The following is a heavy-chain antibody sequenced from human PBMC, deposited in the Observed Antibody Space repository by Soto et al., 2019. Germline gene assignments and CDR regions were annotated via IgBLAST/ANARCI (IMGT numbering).Heavy chain of an antibody. V-gene: IGHV3-23*01. CDR2: ISGSGGST. CDR1: GFTFSSYA. CDR3: AKLTIFGVVITYYFDY. Sequence: GGSLRLSCAASGFTFSSYAMSWVRQAPGKGLEWVSAISGSGGSTYYADSVKGRFTISSDNSKNTLYLQMNSLRAEDTAVYYCAKLTIFGVVITYYFDYWGQGTLVTVSS. J-gene: IGHJ4*02. D-gene: IGHD3-3*01.